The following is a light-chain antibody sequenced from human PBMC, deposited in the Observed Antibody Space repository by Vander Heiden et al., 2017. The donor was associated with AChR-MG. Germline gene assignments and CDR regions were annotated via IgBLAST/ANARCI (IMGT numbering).Light chain of an antibody. Sequence: DIQMTQSPSSLSASVGDRVTLTCQASQDISNYLNWYQQKPGKAPKLLIYDASNLKTGVPSRFSGSGSGTDFTFTISSLQPEDTATYYCQHYDNLPPTFGQGTKLEIK. V-gene: IGKV1-33*01. CDR2: DAS. CDR1: QDISNY. J-gene: IGKJ2*01. CDR3: QHYDNLPPT.